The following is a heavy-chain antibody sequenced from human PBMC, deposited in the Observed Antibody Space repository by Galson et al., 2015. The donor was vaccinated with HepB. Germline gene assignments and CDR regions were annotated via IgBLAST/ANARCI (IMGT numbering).Heavy chain of an antibody. CDR1: GFTFSSYS. CDR2: ISSSSSYI. J-gene: IGHJ3*02. D-gene: IGHD4-17*01. V-gene: IGHV3-21*01. CDR3: ARVRQNFYGDYPVDAFDI. Sequence: SLRLSCAASGFTFSSYSMNWVRQAPGKGLEWVSSISSSSSYIYYADSVKGRFTISRDNAKNSLYLQMNSLRAEDTAVYYCARVRQNFYGDYPVDAFDIWGQGTMVTVSS.